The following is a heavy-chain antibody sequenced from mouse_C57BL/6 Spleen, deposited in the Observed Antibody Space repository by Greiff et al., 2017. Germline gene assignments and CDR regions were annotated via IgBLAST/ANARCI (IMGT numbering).Heavy chain of an antibody. CDR1: GFTFSSYG. CDR3: ARRDYYYGSSSGIDY. D-gene: IGHD1-1*01. Sequence: EVKLMESGGDLVKPGGSLKLSCAASGFTFSSYGMSWVRQTPDKRLEWVATISSGGSYTYYPDSVKGRFTISRDNAKNTLYLQMSSLKSEDTAMYYCARRDYYYGSSSGIDYWGQGTTLTFSS. CDR2: ISSGGSYT. V-gene: IGHV5-6*02. J-gene: IGHJ2*01.